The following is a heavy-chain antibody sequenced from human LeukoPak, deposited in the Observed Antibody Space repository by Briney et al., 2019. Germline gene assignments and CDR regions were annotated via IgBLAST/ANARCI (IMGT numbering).Heavy chain of an antibody. CDR2: IYHSGST. CDR3: ARESWGDITMIVVAPGAFDI. J-gene: IGHJ3*02. V-gene: IGHV4-39*07. D-gene: IGHD3-22*01. CDR1: GGSISSGTYY. Sequence: SETLSLTCTVSGGSISSGTYYWGWIRQPPGKGLEWIGSIYHSGSTYYNPSLKSRVTISVDTSKNQFSLKLSSLTAADTAVYYCARESWGDITMIVVAPGAFDIWGQGTMVTVSS.